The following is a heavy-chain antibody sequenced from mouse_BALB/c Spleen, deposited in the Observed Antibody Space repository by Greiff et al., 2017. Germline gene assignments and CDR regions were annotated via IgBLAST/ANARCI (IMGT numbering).Heavy chain of an antibody. CDR1: GFSLTGYG. V-gene: IGHV2-6-7*01. CDR2: IWGDGST. Sequence: QVQLQQSGPGLVAPSQSLSITCTVSGFSLTGYGVNWVRQPPGKGLEWLGMIWGDGSTDYNSALKSRLSISKDNSKSQVFLKMNSLQTDDTARYYCARTGKDYAMDYWGQGTSVTVSS. D-gene: IGHD4-1*01. CDR3: ARTGKDYAMDY. J-gene: IGHJ4*01.